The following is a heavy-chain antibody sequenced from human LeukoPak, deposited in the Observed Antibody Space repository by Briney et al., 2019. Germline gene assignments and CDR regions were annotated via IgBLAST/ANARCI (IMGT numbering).Heavy chain of an antibody. D-gene: IGHD3-10*01. CDR2: ISSGSTI. J-gene: IGHJ4*02. Sequence: GGSLRLSCAASGFTFSSYEMNWVRQAPGKGLEWVSYISSGSTIYYADSVKGRFTISRDNSKNMLYLQMNSLRAEDTAVYYCAKDLVRGVIRMTYFDYWGQGTLVTVSS. CDR3: AKDLVRGVIRMTYFDY. CDR1: GFTFSSYE. V-gene: IGHV3-48*03.